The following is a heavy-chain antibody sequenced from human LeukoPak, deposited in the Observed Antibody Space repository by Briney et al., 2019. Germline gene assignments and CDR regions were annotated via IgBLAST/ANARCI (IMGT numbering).Heavy chain of an antibody. CDR2: IKQDGSEK. CDR1: GFTFSSYW. Sequence: QPGGSLRLSCAASGFTFSSYWMSWVRQAPGKGLEWVANIKQDGSEKYYVDSVKGRFTISRDNAKNSLYLQMNSLRAEDTAVYYCARDLGMGRWLQFRSYWYFDLWGRGTLVTVSS. CDR3: ARDLGMGRWLQFRSYWYFDL. D-gene: IGHD5-24*01. J-gene: IGHJ2*01. V-gene: IGHV3-7*01.